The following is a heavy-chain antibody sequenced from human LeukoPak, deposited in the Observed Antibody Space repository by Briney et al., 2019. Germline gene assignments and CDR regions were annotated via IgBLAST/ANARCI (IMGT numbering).Heavy chain of an antibody. Sequence: GGSLRLSCAASGFTFTSYSMNWVRQAPGKGLEWVSTISGGGGSTYYADSVKGRFTISRDNSKNTLYLQMNSLRAEDTAVYYCARDPTAMVTGWFDPWGQGTLVTVSS. CDR1: GFTFTSYS. J-gene: IGHJ5*02. V-gene: IGHV3-23*01. CDR2: ISGGGGST. D-gene: IGHD5-18*01. CDR3: ARDPTAMVTGWFDP.